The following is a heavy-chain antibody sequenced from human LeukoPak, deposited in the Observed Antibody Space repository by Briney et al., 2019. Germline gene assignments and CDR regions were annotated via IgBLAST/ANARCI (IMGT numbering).Heavy chain of an antibody. J-gene: IGHJ3*02. D-gene: IGHD6-13*01. Sequence: SETLSLTCAVYGGSFRGYYWSWIRQPPGKGLEWIGEINHSGSTNYNPSLKSRVTISVDTSKNQFSLKLSSVTAADTAVYYCARVFPGGQGGSSWYDAFDIWGQGTMVTVSS. V-gene: IGHV4-34*01. CDR3: ARVFPGGQGGSSWYDAFDI. CDR2: INHSGST. CDR1: GGSFRGYY.